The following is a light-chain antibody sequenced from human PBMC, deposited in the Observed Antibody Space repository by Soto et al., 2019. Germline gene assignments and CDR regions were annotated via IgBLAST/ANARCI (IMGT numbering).Light chain of an antibody. Sequence: EIVLTQSPGTLSLSPGERATLSCRASQSVSSDLAWYHQKPGQAPRLLIYGASTRATGIPARFSGSGSGTEFTLTINSLQSEDSAIYYCQQSDNWPLLSFGGGAKVDI. CDR1: QSVSSD. CDR2: GAS. V-gene: IGKV3-15*01. J-gene: IGKJ4*01. CDR3: QQSDNWPLLS.